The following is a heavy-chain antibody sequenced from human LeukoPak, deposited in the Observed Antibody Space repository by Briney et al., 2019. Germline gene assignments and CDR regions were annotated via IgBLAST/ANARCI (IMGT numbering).Heavy chain of an antibody. CDR3: AKLRIPAGGTDFDY. D-gene: IGHD6-13*01. V-gene: IGHV3-23*01. Sequence: GGSLRLSCAASGFTFSSFAMSWVRQAPGNGPEWVSGISGSGGTMYYADSVKGRFTISRDNSKNTLHLQMNSLRAEDTAVYYCAKLRIPAGGTDFDYWGQGTLVTVSS. CDR1: GFTFSSFA. J-gene: IGHJ4*02. CDR2: ISGSGGTM.